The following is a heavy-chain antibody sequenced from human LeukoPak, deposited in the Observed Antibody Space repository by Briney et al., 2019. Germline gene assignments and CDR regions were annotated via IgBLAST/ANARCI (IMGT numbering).Heavy chain of an antibody. V-gene: IGHV4-59*01. Sequence: PSETLSLTCNVSGDSISSDYWSWIRQPPGKGLEWIGHIYYSGSTNYNPSLKSRVTISVDTSKNQFSLKLSSVTAADTAVYYCARGSRNSGSYYDYWGQGTLVTVSS. CDR3: ARGSRNSGSYYDY. D-gene: IGHD1-26*01. CDR1: GDSISSDY. CDR2: IYYSGST. J-gene: IGHJ4*02.